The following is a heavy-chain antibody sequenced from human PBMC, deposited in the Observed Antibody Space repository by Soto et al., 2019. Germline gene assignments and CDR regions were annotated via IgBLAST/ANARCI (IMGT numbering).Heavy chain of an antibody. CDR3: ARDDAAWWFDP. D-gene: IGHD6-25*01. CDR2: ISRSSSTI. CDR1: GFTFSSYS. Sequence: EVQLVESGGGLVQPGGFLRLSCAASGFTFSSYSMDWVRQAPGKGLEWVSYISRSSSTIYYADSVKGRFTISRDNAKNALYLQMNGLRAEDTAVYYCARDDAAWWFDPWGQGTLVTVSS. J-gene: IGHJ5*02. V-gene: IGHV3-48*01.